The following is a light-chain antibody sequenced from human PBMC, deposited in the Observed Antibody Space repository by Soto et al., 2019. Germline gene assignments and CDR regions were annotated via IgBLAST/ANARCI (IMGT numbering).Light chain of an antibody. CDR3: SSYTSSNTLEV. V-gene: IGLV2-14*01. CDR1: SSDVGGYNY. Sequence: PPSPPFGSPGQSITLSSPGNSSDVGGYNYVSWYQQHPGKAPKLMIYDVSNRPSGVSNRFSGSKSGNTASLTISGLQAEDEADYYCSSYTSSNTLEVFGTGTKVTVL. J-gene: IGLJ1*01. CDR2: DVS.